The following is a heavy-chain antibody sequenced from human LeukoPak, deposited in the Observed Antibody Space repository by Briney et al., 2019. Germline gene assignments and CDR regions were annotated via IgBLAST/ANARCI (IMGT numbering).Heavy chain of an antibody. CDR3: ARDRGQQLALDY. CDR1: GYTFSSYS. V-gene: IGHV3-21*01. J-gene: IGHJ4*02. D-gene: IGHD6-13*01. Sequence: GGSLRLSCAASGYTFSSYSMNWVRQAPGEGLEWVSSISSSSSYIYYADSVKGRFTISRDNAKNSLYLQMNSLRAEDTAVYYCARDRGQQLALDYWGQGTLVTVSS. CDR2: ISSSSSYI.